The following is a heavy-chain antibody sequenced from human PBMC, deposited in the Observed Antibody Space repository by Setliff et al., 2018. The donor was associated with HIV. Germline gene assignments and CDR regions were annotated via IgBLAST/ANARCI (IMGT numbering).Heavy chain of an antibody. CDR3: ARAPLSGGLSSPRSYFDS. CDR1: GFTFDDYA. J-gene: IGHJ4*02. Sequence: PGGSLRLSCAASGFTFDDYAMHWVRQVPGKGLEWVSLISWNGGSTYYADSVRGRFAISRDNNKNFLYLQMSSLRTGDSALYYCARAPLSGGLSSPRSYFDSWGQGTLVTVSS. V-gene: IGHV3-43D*03. CDR2: ISWNGGST. D-gene: IGHD2-15*01.